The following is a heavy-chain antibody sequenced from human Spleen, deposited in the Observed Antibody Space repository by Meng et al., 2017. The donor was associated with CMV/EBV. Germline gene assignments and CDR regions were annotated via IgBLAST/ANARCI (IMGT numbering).Heavy chain of an antibody. J-gene: IGHJ4*02. CDR2: IIPILGIA. CDR3: ASGKEDYYGSGSYFDY. CDR1: GTVSSYT. D-gene: IGHD3-10*01. V-gene: IGHV1-69*02. Sequence: GTVSSYTISWVRQAPGKGLEWMGRIIPILGIANYAQKFKGRVTITADKSTSTAYMELSSLRSEDTAVYYCASGKEDYYGSGSYFDYWGQGTLVTVSS.